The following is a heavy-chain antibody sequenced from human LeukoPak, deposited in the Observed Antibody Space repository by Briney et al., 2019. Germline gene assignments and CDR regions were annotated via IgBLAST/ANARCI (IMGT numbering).Heavy chain of an antibody. V-gene: IGHV3-7*03. CDR2: IKGDGSER. CDR1: GFTFGNSW. J-gene: IGHJ4*02. Sequence: QSRGSLRLSCAVSGFTFGNSWMSWVRQTPGKGPEWVANIKGDGSERYYVDSVKGRFTISRDNAKSSLFLEMSSLRVEDTAVYYCARTTSFMFYYWGQGTLVTVSS. CDR3: ARTTSFMFYY. D-gene: IGHD1-1*01.